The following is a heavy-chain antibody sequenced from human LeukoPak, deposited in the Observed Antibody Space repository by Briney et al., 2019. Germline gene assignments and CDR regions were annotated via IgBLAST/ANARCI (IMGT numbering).Heavy chain of an antibody. Sequence: PGGSLRLSCAASGFTFSSYSMNWVRQAPGKGLEWVSSISSSSSYIYDADSVKGRFTISRDNAKNSLYLQMNSLRAEDTAVYYCARDMGYYYDSSGYYFDYWGQGTLVTVSS. CDR3: ARDMGYYYDSSGYYFDY. CDR2: ISSSSSYI. D-gene: IGHD3-22*01. V-gene: IGHV3-21*01. CDR1: GFTFSSYS. J-gene: IGHJ4*02.